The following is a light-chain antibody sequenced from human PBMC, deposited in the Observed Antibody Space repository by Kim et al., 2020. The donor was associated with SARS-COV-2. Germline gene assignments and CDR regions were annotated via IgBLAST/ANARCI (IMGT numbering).Light chain of an antibody. CDR2: QDI. J-gene: IGLJ2*01. CDR3: LAWDSSTVA. V-gene: IGLV3-1*01. CDR1: GLGDKY. Sequence: SYELTQPPSVSVSPGQTASITCSGDGLGDKYASWYQQKPGQSPVLVIYQDIKRPSGIPERFSGSNSGNTATLTISGTQAMDEADFFCLAWDSSTVAFGGGTKVTVL.